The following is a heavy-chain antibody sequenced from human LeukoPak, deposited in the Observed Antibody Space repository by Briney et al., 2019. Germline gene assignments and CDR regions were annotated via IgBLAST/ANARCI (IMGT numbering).Heavy chain of an antibody. CDR2: ISGGSGNT. V-gene: IGHV3-23*01. CDR1: GFTFSDPA. CDR3: AKDGGPTVFYYFDY. Sequence: GGSLRLSCAASGFTFSDPAMSWVRQAPGKGLEWVSGISGGSGNTNYADSVKGRFTVSRDNSKNTLYLQMNSLRADDTAVYYCAKDGGPTVFYYFDYWGWGTLVTVSS. J-gene: IGHJ4*02. D-gene: IGHD1-1*01.